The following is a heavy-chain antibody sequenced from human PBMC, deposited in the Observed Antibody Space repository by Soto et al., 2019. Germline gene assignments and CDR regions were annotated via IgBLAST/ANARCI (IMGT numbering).Heavy chain of an antibody. Sequence: GGSLRLSCAASGFTFSSNFMSWVRHAPGKGLEWVSSISDSGGSTYYLDSVKGRFTISRDNSKRMLYLQMKGLRAEDTAVYYCAKGSTGMNWFNPRGQGTQVTVSS. CDR1: GFTFSSNF. V-gene: IGHV3-23*01. CDR2: ISDSGGST. D-gene: IGHD1-1*01. J-gene: IGHJ5*02. CDR3: AKGSTGMNWFNP.